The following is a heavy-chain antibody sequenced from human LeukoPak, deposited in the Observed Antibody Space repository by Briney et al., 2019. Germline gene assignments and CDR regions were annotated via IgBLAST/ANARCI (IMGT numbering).Heavy chain of an antibody. CDR3: ARGRQAPRHSSGWLNWFDP. Sequence: SRVTISVDTSKNQFSLKLSSVTAADTAVYYCARGRQAPRHSSGWLNWFDPWGQGALVTVSS. V-gene: IGHV4-34*01. J-gene: IGHJ5*02. D-gene: IGHD6-19*01.